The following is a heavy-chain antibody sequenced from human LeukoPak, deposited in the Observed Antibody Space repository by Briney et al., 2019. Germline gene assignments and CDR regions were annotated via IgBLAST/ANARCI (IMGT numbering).Heavy chain of an antibody. V-gene: IGHV4-39*07. CDR1: GGSISSSSYY. Sequence: SETLSLTCTVSGGSISSSSYYWGWIRQPPGKGLEWIGSIYYSGSTYYNPSLKSRVTISVDTSKNQFSLKLSSVIAADTAVYYCARVDEAASAQNWFDPWGQGTLVTVSS. J-gene: IGHJ5*02. CDR2: IYYSGST. CDR3: ARVDEAASAQNWFDP. D-gene: IGHD2-2*03.